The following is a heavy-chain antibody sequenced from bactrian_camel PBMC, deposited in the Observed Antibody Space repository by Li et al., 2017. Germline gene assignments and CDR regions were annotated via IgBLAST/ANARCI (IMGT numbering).Heavy chain of an antibody. CDR3: AADLSYLSTCGTADTAKYLH. Sequence: SEYTLSNYCMGWFRQAPGKERELVAGIDLVSSTTYADSVKGRFTISKDSDKKTLYLQMDSLQPDDTAMYYCAADLSYLSTCGTADTAKYLHWGQGTQVTVS. V-gene: IGHV3S57*01. J-gene: IGHJ4*01. CDR2: IDLVSST. CDR1: EYTLSNYC.